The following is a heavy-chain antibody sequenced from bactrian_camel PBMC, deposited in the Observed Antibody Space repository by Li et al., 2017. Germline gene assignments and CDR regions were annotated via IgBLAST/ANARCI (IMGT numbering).Heavy chain of an antibody. CDR1: GYTDSAYC. D-gene: IGHD3*01. J-gene: IGHJ6*01. Sequence: DVQLVESGGGSVQAGESLRLSCTASGYTDSAYCMGWFRQAPGKEREGVATTYNGDGSTYYADAVKGRFTVSRDNAKKMVYLQMNSLKPEDTAMYYCAADWSGTYACRSRAIGAPDFAYLGQGTQVTVS. CDR3: AADWSGTYACRSRAIGAPDFAY. CDR2: TYNGDGST. V-gene: IGHV3S40*01.